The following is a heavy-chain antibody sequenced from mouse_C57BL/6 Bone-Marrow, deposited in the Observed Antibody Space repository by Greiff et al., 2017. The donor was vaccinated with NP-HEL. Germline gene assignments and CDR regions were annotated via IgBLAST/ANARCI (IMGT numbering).Heavy chain of an antibody. CDR1: GFTFSSYA. V-gene: IGHV5-9-1*02. Sequence: EVHLVESGEGLVKPGGSLKLSCAASGFTFSSYAMSWVRQTPEKRLEWVAYISSGGDYIYYADTVKGRFTISRDNARNTLYLQMSSLKSEDTAMYYCTREGSYSNYGGFAYWGQGTLVTVSA. D-gene: IGHD2-5*01. CDR2: ISSGGDYI. CDR3: TREGSYSNYGGFAY. J-gene: IGHJ3*01.